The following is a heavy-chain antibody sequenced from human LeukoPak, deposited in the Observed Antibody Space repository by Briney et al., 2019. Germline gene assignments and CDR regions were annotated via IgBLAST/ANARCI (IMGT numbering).Heavy chain of an antibody. CDR3: ARGDTFLPTHYFDP. CDR2: VSAYNGMT. D-gene: IGHD2/OR15-2a*01. V-gene: IGHV1-18*04. CDR1: GYTFTSYY. J-gene: IGHJ5*02. Sequence: ASVKVSCKASGYTFTSYYVHWVRQAPGQGLEWMGWVSAYNGMTNYAQSLQDRVTMTTDTSTSTVYMELRSLRSDDTALYYCARGDTFLPTHYFDPWGQGTLVTVSS.